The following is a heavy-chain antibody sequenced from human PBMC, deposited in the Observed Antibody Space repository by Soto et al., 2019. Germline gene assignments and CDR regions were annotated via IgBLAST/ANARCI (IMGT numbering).Heavy chain of an antibody. V-gene: IGHV4-59*01. CDR3: ARAGAAAAHFYYCGMDV. Sequence: PSETLSLTCTVSGGSISSYYWSWIRQPPGQGLEWMGYIYYSGSTNYNPSLKNRVTISVDTSKNQFSLKLSSVTAADTAVYYCARAGAAAAHFYYCGMDVWGQGTSVIVSS. CDR1: GGSISSYY. J-gene: IGHJ6*02. D-gene: IGHD6-13*01. CDR2: IYYSGST.